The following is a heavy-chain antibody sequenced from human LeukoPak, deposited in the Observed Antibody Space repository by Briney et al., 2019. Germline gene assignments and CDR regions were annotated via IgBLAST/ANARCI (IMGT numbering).Heavy chain of an antibody. CDR1: GFTFSSYA. V-gene: IGHV3-15*01. Sequence: GGSLRLSCAASGFTFSSYAMSWVRQAPGKGLEWVGRIKSKTDSGTTDYAAPVKGRFTISRDDSKNTLYLQMNSLKTEDTAVYYCTTAPAQSDYWGQGTLVTVSS. J-gene: IGHJ4*02. CDR2: IKSKTDSGTT. CDR3: TTAPAQSDY.